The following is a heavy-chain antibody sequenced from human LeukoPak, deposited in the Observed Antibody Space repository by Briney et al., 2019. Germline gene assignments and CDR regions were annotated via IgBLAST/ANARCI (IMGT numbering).Heavy chain of an antibody. D-gene: IGHD6-13*01. V-gene: IGHV4-59*12. CDR1: DDSIKNYF. Sequence: SETLSLTCTVSDDSIKNYFWTWIRQSPGKGLEWIGYVFYSGSTSYNPSLKSRVTISVDTSKNQFSLKLSSVTAADTAVYYCARGNTQQLDYYFDYWGQGTLVTVSS. J-gene: IGHJ4*02. CDR2: VFYSGST. CDR3: ARGNTQQLDYYFDY.